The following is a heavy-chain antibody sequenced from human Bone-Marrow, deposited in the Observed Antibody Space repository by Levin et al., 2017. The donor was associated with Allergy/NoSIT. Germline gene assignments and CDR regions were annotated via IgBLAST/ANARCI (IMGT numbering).Heavy chain of an antibody. V-gene: IGHV5-51*01. J-gene: IGHJ5*02. CDR3: TRIAALGRSLNWFDP. CDR2: IYPGDSDT. Sequence: KRGESLKISCRGSGYTFTTYWIGWVRQMPGKGLEWMGIIYPGDSDTKYSPPFQGQVTISADKSINTAYLQWSSLKASDTAIYYCTRIAALGRSLNWFDPWGQGTLVTVSS. CDR1: GYTFTTYW. D-gene: IGHD6-13*01.